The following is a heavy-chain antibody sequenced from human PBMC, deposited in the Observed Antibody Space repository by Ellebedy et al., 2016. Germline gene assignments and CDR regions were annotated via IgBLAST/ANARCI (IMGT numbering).Heavy chain of an antibody. CDR1: GFTFHNYY. D-gene: IGHD3-22*01. V-gene: IGHV3-43*01. Sequence: GGSLRLXXTTSGFTFHNYYMSWVRQASGKGLEWVSIITSDGSKIHYADSVKGRFTISRDNSRSSLYLQMDSLRTEDTALYYCARDNSGSIDYWGQGTLVTVSS. CDR3: ARDNSGSIDY. CDR2: ITSDGSKI. J-gene: IGHJ4*02.